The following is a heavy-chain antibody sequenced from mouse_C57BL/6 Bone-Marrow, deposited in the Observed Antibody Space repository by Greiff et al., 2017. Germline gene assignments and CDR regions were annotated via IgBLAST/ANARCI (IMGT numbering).Heavy chain of an antibody. CDR3: ARNWAAWVAY. D-gene: IGHD4-1*01. CDR2: ISDGGSYT. CDR1: GFTFSSYA. V-gene: IGHV5-4*01. Sequence: EVHLVESGGGLVKPGGSLKLSCAASGFTFSSYAMSWVRQTPEKRLEWVATISDGGSYTYYPDNVKGRFTISRDNAKNNLYLQMSQLKSEDTAMYYCARNWAAWVAYWGQGTLVTVSA. J-gene: IGHJ3*01.